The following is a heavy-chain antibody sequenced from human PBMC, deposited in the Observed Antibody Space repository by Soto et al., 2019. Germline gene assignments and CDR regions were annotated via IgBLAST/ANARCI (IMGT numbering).Heavy chain of an antibody. V-gene: IGHV3-74*01. CDR1: GFPVSNYW. CDR3: AKDRGEEGLKFLEWFGGMDV. CDR2: IKSDGTT. D-gene: IGHD3-3*01. J-gene: IGHJ6*02. Sequence: GGPLRLSCAASGFPVSNYWMNWVRQAPGKGLVWVSHIKSDGTTSYADSVEGRFTVSRDDAKNTFYLQMNSLRAEDTAVYYCAKDRGEEGLKFLEWFGGMDVWGHGTTVTVSS.